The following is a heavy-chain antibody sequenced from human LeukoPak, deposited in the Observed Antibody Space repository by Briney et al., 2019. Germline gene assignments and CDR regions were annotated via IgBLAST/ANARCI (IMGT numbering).Heavy chain of an antibody. V-gene: IGHV4-4*07. CDR3: AREGGFYRPLDY. D-gene: IGHD3-3*01. J-gene: IGHJ4*02. Sequence: SETLSLTCTVSGGSISSYYWSWIRQPAGKGLEWIGEVHLDGRTNYNPSLKSRLIMSVDLPENHISLKLTSVTAADTAVYYCAREGGFYRPLDYSGQGTLVTVSS. CDR1: GGSISSYY. CDR2: VHLDGRT.